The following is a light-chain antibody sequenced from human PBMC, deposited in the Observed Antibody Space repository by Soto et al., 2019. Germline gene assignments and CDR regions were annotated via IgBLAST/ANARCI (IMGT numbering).Light chain of an antibody. CDR2: HAS. J-gene: IGKJ4*01. CDR3: QQYNKWPLT. CDR1: QSVSNN. V-gene: IGKV3-15*01. Sequence: EIVMTQSPATLSVSPGERATLSCRASQSVSNNLAWYQQKPGQAPRLLIYHASTRATGIPARFSGSGSGTEFTLTISRLQSEDFAVYYCQQYNKWPLTFSGGTKVEIK.